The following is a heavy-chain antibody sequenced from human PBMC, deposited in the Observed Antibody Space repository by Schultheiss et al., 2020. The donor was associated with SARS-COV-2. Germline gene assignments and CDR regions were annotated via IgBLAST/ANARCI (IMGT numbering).Heavy chain of an antibody. CDR2: IWYDGSNK. CDR1: GFTFSSYG. V-gene: IGHV3-30*02. J-gene: IGHJ4*02. D-gene: IGHD1/OR15-1a*01. CDR3: AKASGNNLYYFDY. Sequence: AGSLRLSCAASGFTFSSYGMHWVRQAPGKGLEWVAVIWYDGSNKYYADSVKGRFTISRDNSKNTLYLQMNSLTTEDTAVYYCAKASGNNLYYFDYWGQGTLVTVSS.